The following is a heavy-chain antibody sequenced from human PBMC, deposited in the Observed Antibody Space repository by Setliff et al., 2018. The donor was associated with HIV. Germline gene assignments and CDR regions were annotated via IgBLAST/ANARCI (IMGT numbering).Heavy chain of an antibody. CDR1: GFTFSDAW. J-gene: IGHJ4*02. D-gene: IGHD3-22*01. CDR2: IKTRADNYAT. CDR3: TRPQYFYDIGGSDY. Sequence: GGSLRLSCAASGFTFSDAWMSWVRQTPEKGLEWLGRIKTRADNYATAYAASVKGRFTISRDDSMNTAYLQMNSLKIEDTAVYYCTRPQYFYDIGGSDYWGQGTLVTVSS. V-gene: IGHV3-73*01.